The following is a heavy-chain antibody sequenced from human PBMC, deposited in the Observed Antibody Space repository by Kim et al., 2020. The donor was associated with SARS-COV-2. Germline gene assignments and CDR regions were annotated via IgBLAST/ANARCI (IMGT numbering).Heavy chain of an antibody. CDR1: GYTFTSYA. D-gene: IGHD2-2*01. CDR2: INAGNGNT. Sequence: ASVKVSCKASGYTFTSYAMHWVRQAPGQRLEWMGWINAGNGNTKYSQKFQGRVTITRDTSASTAYMELSSLRSEDTAVYYCARDIVVVPAATTNWFDPWGQGTLVTVSS. CDR3: ARDIVVVPAATTNWFDP. J-gene: IGHJ5*02. V-gene: IGHV1-3*01.